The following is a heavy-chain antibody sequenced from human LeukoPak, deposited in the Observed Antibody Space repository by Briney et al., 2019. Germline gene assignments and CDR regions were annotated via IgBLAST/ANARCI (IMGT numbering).Heavy chain of an antibody. CDR2: IYSGGGT. J-gene: IGHJ4*02. V-gene: IGHV3-53*01. Sequence: GGSLRLSCAASGFTVSSNYMSWVRPAPGEGLEWVSLIYSGGGTYYADSVKGRFTISRDNSKNTLYLQMNSLRAEDTAVYYCARSRNWVFDYWGQGTLVTVSS. D-gene: IGHD7-27*01. CDR1: GFTVSSNY. CDR3: ARSRNWVFDY.